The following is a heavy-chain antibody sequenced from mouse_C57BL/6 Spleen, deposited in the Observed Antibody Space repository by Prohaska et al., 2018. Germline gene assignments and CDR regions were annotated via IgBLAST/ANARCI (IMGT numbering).Heavy chain of an antibody. V-gene: IGHV1-55*01. CDR1: GYTFTSYW. Sequence: QVQLQQPGAELVKPGASVKMSCKASGYTFTSYWITWVKQWPVQGLEWIGDIYPGSGSTNYNEKFKSKATLTVDTSSSTAYMQLSSLTSEDSAVYYCARMYYYGSSYAMDYWGQGTSVTVSS. J-gene: IGHJ4*01. CDR3: ARMYYYGSSYAMDY. D-gene: IGHD1-1*01. CDR2: IYPGSGST.